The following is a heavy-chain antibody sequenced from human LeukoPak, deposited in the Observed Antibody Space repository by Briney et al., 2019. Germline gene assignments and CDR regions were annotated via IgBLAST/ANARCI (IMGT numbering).Heavy chain of an antibody. Sequence: ASVTVSCKASGGTFSSYAISWVRQAPGQGLEWMGGVIPIFGTANYAQKFQGRVTITADESTSTAYMELSSLRSEDTAVYYCARGSICSSTSCYISNYYYYGMDVWGQGTTVTVSS. CDR1: GGTFSSYA. V-gene: IGHV1-69*13. J-gene: IGHJ6*02. CDR3: ARGSICSSTSCYISNYYYYGMDV. CDR2: VIPIFGTA. D-gene: IGHD2-2*02.